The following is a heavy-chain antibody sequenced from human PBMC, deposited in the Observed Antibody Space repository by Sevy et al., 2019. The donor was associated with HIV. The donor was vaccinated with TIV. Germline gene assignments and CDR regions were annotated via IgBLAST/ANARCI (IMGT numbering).Heavy chain of an antibody. CDR1: GFTFSSYW. CDR2: IKQDMSEK. D-gene: IGHD3-22*01. Sequence: GGSLRLSCAASGFTFSSYWMTWVRQAPGKGLEWVANIKQDMSEKNYADSVKGRFTISKDNATNSLYLQMESLRAEDTAVYYCARAQQVTMLVVIGGLYFDFWGQGTLVTVSS. J-gene: IGHJ4*02. CDR3: ARAQQVTMLVVIGGLYFDF. V-gene: IGHV3-7*01.